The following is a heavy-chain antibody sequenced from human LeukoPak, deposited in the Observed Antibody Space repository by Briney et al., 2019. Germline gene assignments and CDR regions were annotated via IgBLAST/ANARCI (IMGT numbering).Heavy chain of an antibody. Sequence: GGSLRLSCAASGFTFSAFWMHCVRQAPGKALVWVSRINSDGSSTTYAVSVEGLFTISRDNAKKALYLKMNSLRAEDTGVYYCARGLVHDTSGYYSDYWGQGTLLTVSS. J-gene: IGHJ4*02. CDR3: ARGLVHDTSGYYSDY. D-gene: IGHD3-22*01. CDR2: INSDGSST. CDR1: GFTFSAFW. V-gene: IGHV3-74*01.